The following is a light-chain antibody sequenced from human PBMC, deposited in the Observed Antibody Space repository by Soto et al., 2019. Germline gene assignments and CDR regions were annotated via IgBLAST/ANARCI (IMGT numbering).Light chain of an antibody. J-gene: IGKJ4*01. CDR3: QQRSNWPFLT. CDR1: QSVSSY. CDR2: DAS. Sequence: EIVLTQSPATLSLSPGERATLSCRASQSVSSYLAWYQQKPGQAPRLLIYDASNRATGIPARFSGSGSGTDVTLTIISLEPEDVAVYYCQQRSNWPFLTFGGGTKVEIK. V-gene: IGKV3-11*01.